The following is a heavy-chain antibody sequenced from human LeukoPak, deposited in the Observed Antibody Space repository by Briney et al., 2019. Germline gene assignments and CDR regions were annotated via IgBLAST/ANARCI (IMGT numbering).Heavy chain of an antibody. D-gene: IGHD2-2*01. V-gene: IGHV4-34*01. J-gene: IGHJ4*02. CDR2: INHSGST. CDR1: GGSFSGYY. CDR3: ARAGQIVVVLAPTGDYTAMASYYFDY. Sequence: SETLSLTCAVYGGSFSGYYWSWIRQPPGKGLEWIGEINHSGSTNYNPSLKSRVTISVDTSKNQFSLKLSSVTAADTAVYYCARAGQIVVVLAPTGDYTAMASYYFDYWGQGTLVTVSS.